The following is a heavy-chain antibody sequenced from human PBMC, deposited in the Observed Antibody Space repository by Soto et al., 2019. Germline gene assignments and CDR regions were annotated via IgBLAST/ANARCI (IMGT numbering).Heavy chain of an antibody. CDR2: IDPSDSYT. CDR3: ASFIFGSCYLQGGLVY. Sequence: LGESLKISCKGSGYRFTSYWISWVRQMPGKGLEWMGRIDPSDSYTNYSPSFQGHVTISADKSISTAYLQWSSLKASDTAMYYCASFIFGSCYLQGGLVYWGPGTLVTGFS. J-gene: IGHJ4*02. V-gene: IGHV5-10-1*01. CDR1: GYRFTSYW. D-gene: IGHD2-15*01.